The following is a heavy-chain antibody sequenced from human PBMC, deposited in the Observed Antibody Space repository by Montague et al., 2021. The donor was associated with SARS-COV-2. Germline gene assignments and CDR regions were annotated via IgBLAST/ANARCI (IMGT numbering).Heavy chain of an antibody. V-gene: IGHV4-4*02. CDR1: GGSISSTKW. Sequence: SETLSLTCAVSGGSISSTKWWSWVRQPPGKGLEWIGEINHSGSTNYSPSLKSRVTMSVDTSKNQFSLKLSSVTAADTAFYYCASIYCSGGTCPSDWGQGTLATVSS. D-gene: IGHD2-15*01. CDR2: INHSGST. CDR3: ASIYCSGGTCPSD. J-gene: IGHJ1*01.